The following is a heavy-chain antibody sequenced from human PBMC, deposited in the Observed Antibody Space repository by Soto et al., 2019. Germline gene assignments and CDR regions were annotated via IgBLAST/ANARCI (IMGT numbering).Heavy chain of an antibody. CDR3: ARDLTIFGVVSKENAFDI. V-gene: IGHV1-69*08. J-gene: IGHJ3*02. D-gene: IGHD3-3*01. Sequence: QVQLVQSGAEVKKPGSSVKVSCKASGGTFSSYTISWVRQAPGQGLEWMGRIIPILGIANYAQKFQGRVTITSDKSTSTAYRERSSLRSEDTAVYYCARDLTIFGVVSKENAFDIWGQGTMVTVSS. CDR1: GGTFSSYT. CDR2: IIPILGIA.